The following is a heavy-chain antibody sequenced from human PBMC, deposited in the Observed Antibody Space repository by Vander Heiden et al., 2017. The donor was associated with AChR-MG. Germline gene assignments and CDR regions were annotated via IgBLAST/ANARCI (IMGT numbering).Heavy chain of an antibody. Sequence: QVQLQESGPGLVKPSQTLSLPCPVSGGSIRSGGYYGSWIRQHPGKGLEWIGYIYYSGSTYYNPSLKSRVAISLDTSKNQFSLKLSSVTAADTAVYYCARARVNTVVTELDYWGQGTLVTVSS. CDR2: IYYSGST. CDR3: ARARVNTVVTELDY. D-gene: IGHD2-15*01. V-gene: IGHV4-31*03. CDR1: GGSIRSGGYY. J-gene: IGHJ4*02.